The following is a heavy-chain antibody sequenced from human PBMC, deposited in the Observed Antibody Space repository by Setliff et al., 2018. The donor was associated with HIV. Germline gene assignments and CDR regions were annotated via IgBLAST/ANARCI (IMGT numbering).Heavy chain of an antibody. Sequence: SETLSLTCSVSGGGMRNFYWSWIRQAPGGKLEWIGHVHYSGIVDYSPSLRSRLTISAQTSKNQFSLTLTSVTAADTALYFCARVAKDSSLFSSSGPTYFDPWGHGILVTVSS. CDR2: VHYSGIV. D-gene: IGHD3-10*01. V-gene: IGHV4-59*01. CDR3: ARVAKDSSLFSSSGPTYFDP. CDR1: GGGMRNFY. J-gene: IGHJ5*02.